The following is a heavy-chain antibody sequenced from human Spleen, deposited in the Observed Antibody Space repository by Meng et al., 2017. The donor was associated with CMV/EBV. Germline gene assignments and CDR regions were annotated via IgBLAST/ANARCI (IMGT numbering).Heavy chain of an antibody. CDR3: ARGYDFWSGTFDY. V-gene: IGHV3-48*04. Sequence: GESLKISCAASGFTFSNAWMSWVRQAPGKGLEWVSYVSSSSSTIYYADSVKGRFTISRDNAKNSQYLQMNSPRAEDTAVYYCARGYDFWSGTFDYWGQGTLVTVSS. CDR2: VSSSSSTI. J-gene: IGHJ4*02. CDR1: GFTFSNAW. D-gene: IGHD3-3*01.